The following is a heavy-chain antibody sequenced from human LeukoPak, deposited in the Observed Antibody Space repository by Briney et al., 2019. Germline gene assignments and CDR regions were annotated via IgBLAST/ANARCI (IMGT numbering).Heavy chain of an antibody. CDR3: AKATVVTSRYYYYMDV. J-gene: IGHJ6*03. D-gene: IGHD4-23*01. CDR1: GFTFSSYG. V-gene: IGHV3-23*01. CDR2: ISGSGGST. Sequence: GGSLRLSCAASGFTFSSYGMSWVRQAPGKGLEWVSAISGSGGSTYYADSVKGRFTISRDNSKNTLYLQMNSLRAEDTAVYYCAKATVVTSRYYYYMDVWGKGTTVTVSS.